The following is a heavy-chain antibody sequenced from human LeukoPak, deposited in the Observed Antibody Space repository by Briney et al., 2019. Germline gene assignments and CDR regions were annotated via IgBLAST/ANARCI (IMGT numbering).Heavy chain of an antibody. J-gene: IGHJ5*02. CDR1: GYSFTSYW. D-gene: IGHD2-2*01. CDR3: ARGDVVGVDP. Sequence: LGESLKISCKGSGYSFTSYWVSWVRQMPGKGLEWMGRIDPSDSYTNYSPSFQGHVTISADKSISTAYLQWSSLKASDTAMYYCARGDVVGVDPWGQGTLVTVSS. V-gene: IGHV5-10-1*01. CDR2: IDPSDSYT.